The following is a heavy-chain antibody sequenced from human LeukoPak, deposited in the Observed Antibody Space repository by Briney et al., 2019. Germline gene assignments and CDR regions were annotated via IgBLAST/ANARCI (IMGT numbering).Heavy chain of an antibody. D-gene: IGHD5-18*01. J-gene: IGHJ4*02. Sequence: GGSLRLSCIASGFTLGDSAMSWFRQAPGKGLEWVGFISSKAYGGTTEYAASVKGRFTISRDDSKSIAYLQMNSLKTEDTAVYYCSRDGYGHDPRNSFDYWGQGTLVTVSS. CDR3: SRDGYGHDPRNSFDY. V-gene: IGHV3-49*03. CDR1: GFTLGDSA. CDR2: ISSKAYGGTT.